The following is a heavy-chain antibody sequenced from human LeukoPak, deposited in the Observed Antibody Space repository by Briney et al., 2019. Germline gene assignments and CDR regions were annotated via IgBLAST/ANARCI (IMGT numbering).Heavy chain of an antibody. Sequence: PGGSLRLSCAASGFTFSSYAMSWVRQAPGKGLEWVSAISGSGGSTYYADSVKGRFTISRDNSKNTLYLQMNSLRAEDTAVYYCARDGRMTATAGWFDPWGQGTLVTVSS. D-gene: IGHD5-18*01. CDR3: ARDGRMTATAGWFDP. CDR1: GFTFSSYA. V-gene: IGHV3-23*01. J-gene: IGHJ5*02. CDR2: ISGSGGST.